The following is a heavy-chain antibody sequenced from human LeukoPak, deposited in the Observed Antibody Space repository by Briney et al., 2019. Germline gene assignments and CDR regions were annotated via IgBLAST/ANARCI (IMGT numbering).Heavy chain of an antibody. CDR3: ARYPRGIAAAGYFDY. D-gene: IGHD6-13*01. Sequence: RGSLRLSCAASGFTVSSNYMSWVRQAPGKGLEWVSVIYSGGSTYYADSVKGRFTISRDNSKNTLYLQMNSLRAEDTAVYYCARYPRGIAAAGYFDYWGQGTLVTVSS. CDR1: GFTVSSNY. V-gene: IGHV3-53*01. J-gene: IGHJ4*02. CDR2: IYSGGST.